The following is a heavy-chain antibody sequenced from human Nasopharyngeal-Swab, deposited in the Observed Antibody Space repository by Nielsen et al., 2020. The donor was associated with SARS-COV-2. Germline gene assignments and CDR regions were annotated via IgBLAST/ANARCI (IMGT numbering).Heavy chain of an antibody. D-gene: IGHD6-13*01. CDR2: IYYGGST. Sequence: SETLSLTCTVSGGSISSSTYYWAWIRQPPGKGLEWIGSIYYGGSTHYNPSLKSRVTISVDTSKNQFSLKLSSVTAADTAVYYCATLSSSWYEYYFDYWGQGTLVTVCS. CDR1: GGSISSSTYY. J-gene: IGHJ4*02. CDR3: ATLSSSWYEYYFDY. V-gene: IGHV4-39*01.